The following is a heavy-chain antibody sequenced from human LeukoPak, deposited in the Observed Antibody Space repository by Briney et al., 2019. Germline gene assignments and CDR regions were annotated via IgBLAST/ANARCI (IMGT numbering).Heavy chain of an antibody. J-gene: IGHJ4*02. CDR3: ARASVGDSSGYYVDY. CDR1: GGSISSYY. CDR2: IYYSGST. D-gene: IGHD3-22*01. Sequence: ASETLSLTCTVSGGSISSYYWSWIRQPPGKGLEWIGYIYYSGSTYYNPSLKSRVTISVDTSKNQFSLKLSSVTAADTAVYYCARASVGDSSGYYVDYWGQGTLVTVSS. V-gene: IGHV4-59*12.